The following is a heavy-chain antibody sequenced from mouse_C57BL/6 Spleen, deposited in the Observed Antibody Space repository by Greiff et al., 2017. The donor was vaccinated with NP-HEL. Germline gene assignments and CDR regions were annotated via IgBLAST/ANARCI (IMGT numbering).Heavy chain of an antibody. CDR1: GYTFTSYW. V-gene: IGHV1-55*01. J-gene: IGHJ2*01. CDR3: ARDYYGSSYYFDY. D-gene: IGHD1-1*01. Sequence: QVQLKQPGAELVKPGASVKMSCKASGYTFTSYWITWVKQRPGQGLEWIGDIYPGSGSTNYNEKFKSKATLTVDTSSSTAYMQLSSLTSEGSAVYYCARDYYGSSYYFDYWGQGTTLTVSS. CDR2: IYPGSGST.